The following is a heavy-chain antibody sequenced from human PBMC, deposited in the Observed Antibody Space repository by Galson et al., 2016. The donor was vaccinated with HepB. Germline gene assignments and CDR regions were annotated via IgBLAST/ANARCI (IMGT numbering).Heavy chain of an antibody. J-gene: IGHJ4*02. V-gene: IGHV3-53*01. Sequence: SLRLSCAASGFTFNSYSMSWVRQAPGKGLEWVSSISYKEDRTDYADSVKGRFTISRDNARNTLYLQMNSLRAEDTAVYYCTRTIRPPAIDMIFDYWGQGALVTVSS. D-gene: IGHD2-2*02. CDR1: GFTFNSYS. CDR2: ISYKEDRT. CDR3: TRTIRPPAIDMIFDY.